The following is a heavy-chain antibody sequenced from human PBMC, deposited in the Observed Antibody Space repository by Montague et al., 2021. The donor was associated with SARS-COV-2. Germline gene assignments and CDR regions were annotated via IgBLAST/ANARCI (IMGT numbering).Heavy chain of an antibody. CDR3: ARAPCAGDCDFVAIWFDP. V-gene: IGHV4-38-2*02. J-gene: IGHJ5*02. CDR2: IYPAGYI. CDR1: GYSISSAYF. D-gene: IGHD2-21*02. Sequence: SETLSLTCTVFGYSISSAYFWSWRRPPRGKRVGWVDIIYPAGYIYNTPXRKRRVSLSITTYRNQFSLRVTDVAAAATADYCCARAPCAGDCDFVAIWFDPWAQGTLVSVSS.